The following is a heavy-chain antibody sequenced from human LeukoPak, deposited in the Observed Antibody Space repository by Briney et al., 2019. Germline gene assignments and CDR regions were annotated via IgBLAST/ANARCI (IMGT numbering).Heavy chain of an antibody. D-gene: IGHD5-24*01. Sequence: PGGSPRLSRAASGFTPSAYWMSRGREAPGTGVGGGAHIKQDGSEKYSVDSVKDRSTSSRDNAKSSLYLQMNSLRAEDTAVYYCARGYGDCYLYGGQGTLVTVSS. CDR3: ARGYGDCYLY. V-gene: IGHV3-7*01. J-gene: IGHJ4*02. CDR1: GFTPSAYW. CDR2: IKQDGSEK.